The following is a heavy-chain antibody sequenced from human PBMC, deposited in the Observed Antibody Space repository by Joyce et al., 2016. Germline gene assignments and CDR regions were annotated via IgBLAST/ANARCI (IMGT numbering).Heavy chain of an antibody. CDR2: IWNDGINK. Sequence: QVQLVESGGGVVQPGKSLRVSCAASGFTFSNYAMNWVRQAPGQGLGWVALIWNDGINKFYADSVKGRFTISRDNSKNTVYLQMNSLRAEDTAVYYCAKDSDRESDYNGSGSYDYWGQGTLVTVSS. CDR3: AKDSDRESDYNGSGSYDY. D-gene: IGHD3-10*01. CDR1: GFTFSNYA. V-gene: IGHV3-33*06. J-gene: IGHJ4*02.